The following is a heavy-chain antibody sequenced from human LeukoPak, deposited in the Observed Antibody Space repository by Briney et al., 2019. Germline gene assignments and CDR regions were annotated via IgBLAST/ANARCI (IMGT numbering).Heavy chain of an antibody. Sequence: PGGSLRLSRAASGFAFSDYYMSWIRQAPGKGLEWVSYISSSGSTIYYADSVKGRFTISRDNAKNSLYLQMNSLRAEDTAVYYCASVKDGYNYVDYFDYWGQGTLVTVSS. CDR1: GFAFSDYY. V-gene: IGHV3-11*01. J-gene: IGHJ4*02. CDR2: ISSSGSTI. CDR3: ASVKDGYNYVDYFDY. D-gene: IGHD5-24*01.